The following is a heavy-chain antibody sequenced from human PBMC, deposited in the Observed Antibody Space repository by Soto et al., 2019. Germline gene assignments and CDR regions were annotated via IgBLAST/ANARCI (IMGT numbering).Heavy chain of an antibody. J-gene: IGHJ3*02. CDR3: AKGHSSGWLNAFDI. Sequence: PGGSLRLSCVASGFTFTSYAMTWVRQAPREGLEWVSAISDGGGSTYYGDSVKGRFTISRDDSKNTLYLQMSRLRAEDTAVYYCAKGHSSGWLNAFDIWGQGTVVT. CDR2: ISDGGGST. V-gene: IGHV3-23*01. D-gene: IGHD6-19*01. CDR1: GFTFTSYA.